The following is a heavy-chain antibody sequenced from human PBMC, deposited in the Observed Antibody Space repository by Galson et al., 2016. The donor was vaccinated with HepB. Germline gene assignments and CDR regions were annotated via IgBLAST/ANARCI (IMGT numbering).Heavy chain of an antibody. V-gene: IGHV3-11*01. CDR1: GFTSGLPFSHFY. CDR2: IGDSGSSI. J-gene: IGHJ5*02. D-gene: IGHD3-10*01. Sequence: SLRLSCAASGFTSGLPFSHFYMYWIRQAPGKGLEWLAYIGDSGSSIHYADSVRGRFTISRDNTKNSLYLQMSGLGPEDTAMYYCAGDYYYGPSWGQGTLVTVSS. CDR3: AGDYYYGPS.